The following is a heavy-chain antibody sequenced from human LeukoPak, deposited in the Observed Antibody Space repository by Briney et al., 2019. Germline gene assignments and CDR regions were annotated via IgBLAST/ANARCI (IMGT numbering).Heavy chain of an antibody. CDR2: IYYTGIT. J-gene: IGHJ4*02. CDR1: GGSISTDNYY. V-gene: IGHV4-31*03. D-gene: IGHD3-9*01. CDR3: ATGYSLGY. Sequence: SETPSLTCTVSGGSISTDNYYWTWIRQHPGKGLEWIGYIYYTGITYYNPSLKSRVTISIDTSKSQFSLKLTSVTAADTAVYYCATGYSLGYWGQGTLVTVSS.